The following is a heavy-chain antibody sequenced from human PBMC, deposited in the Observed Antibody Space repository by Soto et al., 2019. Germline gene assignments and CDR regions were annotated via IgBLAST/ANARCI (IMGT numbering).Heavy chain of an antibody. V-gene: IGHV3-21*01. CDR2: ITSNSDHI. CDR3: ATPYYYNH. Sequence: LRLSCAASGFMFSAYTMSWVRQAPGKGLEWLSSITSNSDHIDYADSVRGRFTVSRDNVRKSLYLQMDSLGAEDTGVYYCATPYYYNHWGPGTLVTVS. CDR1: GFMFSAYT. J-gene: IGHJ4*02.